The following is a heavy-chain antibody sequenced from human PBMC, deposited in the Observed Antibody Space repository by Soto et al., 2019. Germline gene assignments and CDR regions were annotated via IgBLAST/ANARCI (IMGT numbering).Heavy chain of an antibody. CDR2: ISGSGGST. D-gene: IGHD6-13*01. Sequence: GGSLRLSCAASGFTFSSYAMSWVRQAPGKGLEWVSAISGSGGSTYYADSVKGRFTISRDNSKNTLYLQMNSLRAEDTAVYYCAKWREQQLGNYYYYYGMDVWGQGTTVTVSS. CDR3: AKWREQQLGNYYYYYGMDV. J-gene: IGHJ6*02. CDR1: GFTFSSYA. V-gene: IGHV3-23*01.